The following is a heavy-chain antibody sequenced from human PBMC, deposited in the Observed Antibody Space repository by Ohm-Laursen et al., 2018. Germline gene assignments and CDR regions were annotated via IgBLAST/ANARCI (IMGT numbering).Heavy chain of an antibody. Sequence: SETLSLTWTVSGGSFSSADYYWSWIRHHPGKGLEWIGYVSYSENTYYNPSLKSRLLISVDRSKNQFSLKLSSVTAADTAVYYCARDTDTYLGGDYYYYYGMDVWGQGTTVTVSS. CDR2: VSYSENT. CDR3: ARDTDTYLGGDYYYYYGMDV. CDR1: GGSFSSADYY. V-gene: IGHV4-31*02. D-gene: IGHD7-27*01. J-gene: IGHJ6*02.